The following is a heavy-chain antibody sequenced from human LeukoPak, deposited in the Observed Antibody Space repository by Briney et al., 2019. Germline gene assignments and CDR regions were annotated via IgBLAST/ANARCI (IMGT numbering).Heavy chain of an antibody. CDR2: ISGSGGST. V-gene: IGHV3-23*01. J-gene: IGHJ4*02. D-gene: IGHD3-22*01. CDR3: AKDYYDSSGYYYLGSVDY. Sequence: GGSLRLSCAASGFTFSSYAMSWVRQAPGKGLEWVSAISGSGGSTYYADSVKGRFTISRDNSKNTLYLQMNSLRAEDTAVYYCAKDYYDSSGYYYLGSVDYWGQGTLVTVSS. CDR1: GFTFSSYA.